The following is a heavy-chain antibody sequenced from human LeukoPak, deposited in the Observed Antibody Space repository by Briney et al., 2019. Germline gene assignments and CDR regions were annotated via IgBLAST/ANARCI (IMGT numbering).Heavy chain of an antibody. CDR2: FDPEDGET. D-gene: IGHD3-3*01. CDR1: GYTLTELS. J-gene: IGHJ4*02. Sequence: ASVKVSCKVSGYTLTELSMHWVRQAPGKGLEWMGGFDPEDGETIYAQKFQGRVTMTEDTSTDTAYMELSSLRSEDAAVYYCATYMYFRSGIFDYWGQGTLVTVSS. CDR3: ATYMYFRSGIFDY. V-gene: IGHV1-24*01.